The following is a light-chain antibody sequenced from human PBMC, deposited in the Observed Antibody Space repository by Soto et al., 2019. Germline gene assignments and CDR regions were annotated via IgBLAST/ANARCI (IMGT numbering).Light chain of an antibody. V-gene: IGKV1-39*01. Sequence: DIQMTQSPSSLSSSVGDRVTITCSTDWAQDLKHSFPTLLIYTTSNLQSGVPSRFSGSGSATHFTLTISSLQPEDFATYYCQQHYNTPRTFGQGTKVDI. CDR3: QQHYNTPRT. J-gene: IGKJ1*01. CDR2: TTS.